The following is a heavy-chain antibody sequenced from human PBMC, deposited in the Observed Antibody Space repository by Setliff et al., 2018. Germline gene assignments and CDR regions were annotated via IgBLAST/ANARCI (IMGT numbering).Heavy chain of an antibody. Sequence: TLSLTCTVSGGSISSGSYYWSWIRQPAGKGLEWIGRIYTSGSTNYNPSLKSRVTISVDTSKNQFSLNLSSVTAADTAVYYCARFSSSSGSYWYFDLWGRGTLVTVSS. V-gene: IGHV4-61*02. CDR2: IYTSGST. CDR3: ARFSSSSGSYWYFDL. J-gene: IGHJ2*01. CDR1: GGSISSGSYY. D-gene: IGHD6-6*01.